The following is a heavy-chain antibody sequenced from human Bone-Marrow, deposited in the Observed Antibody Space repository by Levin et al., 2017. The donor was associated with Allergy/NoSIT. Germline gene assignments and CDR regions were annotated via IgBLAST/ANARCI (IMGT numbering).Heavy chain of an antibody. Sequence: ASVKVSCKASGYTFTSYGISWVRQAPGQGLEWMGWISAYNGNTNSAQQFQGRVTMTTDTSTSTAYMELRSLRSDDTALYYCARTTVPSVSDFDYWGQGTLVTVSS. CDR2: ISAYNGNT. D-gene: IGHD4-17*01. V-gene: IGHV1-18*01. CDR1: GYTFTSYG. CDR3: ARTTVPSVSDFDY. J-gene: IGHJ4*02.